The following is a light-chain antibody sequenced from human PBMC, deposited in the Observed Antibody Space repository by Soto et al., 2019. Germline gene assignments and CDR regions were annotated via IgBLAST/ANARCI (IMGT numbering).Light chain of an antibody. J-gene: IGLJ3*02. CDR3: AAWDDSLSGWV. CDR2: RSN. CDR1: SSTIGSNY. Sequence: QSVLTQPPAASGTPGQRVTISCSGSSSTIGSNYVYWHQQFPGTAPRLLIYRSNQRPSGVPDRFSGSKSGTSASLAISGLRSEEEADYYCAAWDDSLSGWVFGGGTQLTVL. V-gene: IGLV1-47*01.